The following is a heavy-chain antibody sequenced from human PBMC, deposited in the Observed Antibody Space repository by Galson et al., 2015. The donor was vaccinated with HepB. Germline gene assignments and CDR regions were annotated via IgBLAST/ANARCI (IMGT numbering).Heavy chain of an antibody. CDR2: ISSNSGST. Sequence: SLRLSCAASGFIFSSYAMMWVRQAPGQGLEWVSGISSNSGSTYYADSVKGRFTISRDNSKNTLYLQMNSLRAEDTAVFYCAKATNVFRYLPGWGQGTLVTVSS. CDR3: AKATNVFRYLPG. CDR1: GFIFSSYA. D-gene: IGHD3-9*01. V-gene: IGHV3-23*01. J-gene: IGHJ4*02.